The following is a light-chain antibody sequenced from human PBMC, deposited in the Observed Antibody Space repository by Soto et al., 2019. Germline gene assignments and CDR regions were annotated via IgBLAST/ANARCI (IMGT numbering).Light chain of an antibody. V-gene: IGKV3-20*01. J-gene: IGKJ5*01. Sequence: EVVLTRSPGTLSLSRGERATLSSRASERIYSAYLGCYPQHPGQAPRLLVYGTSSRATGTPDRFSGSGSGTDSTLTTSRLEPEDFEVYYCQQYANSPIHFGQGTRLEIK. CDR3: QQYANSPIH. CDR2: GTS. CDR1: ERIYSAY.